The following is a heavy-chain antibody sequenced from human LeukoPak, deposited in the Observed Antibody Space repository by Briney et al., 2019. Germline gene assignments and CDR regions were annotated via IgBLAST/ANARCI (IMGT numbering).Heavy chain of an antibody. D-gene: IGHD2-2*01. J-gene: IGHJ6*03. CDR1: GFTFSSYS. Sequence: GGSLRLSCAASGFTFSSYSMNWVRQAPGKGLEWVSSISSSRSYKYYADSVKGRFTISRDNAKNSLYLQMNSLRAEDTAVYYCARVAGYCSSTSCYYGGYYYYYMAVWGKGTTVTVSS. CDR3: ARVAGYCSSTSCYYGGYYYYYMAV. CDR2: ISSSRSYK. V-gene: IGHV3-21*01.